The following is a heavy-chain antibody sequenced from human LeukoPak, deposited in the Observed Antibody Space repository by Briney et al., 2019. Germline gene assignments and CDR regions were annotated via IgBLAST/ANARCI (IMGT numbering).Heavy chain of an antibody. CDR1: GYSFTSYW. V-gene: IGHV5-51*01. CDR3: ARRIAAAGPLYYYYGTDV. D-gene: IGHD6-13*01. Sequence: GESLKISCKGSGYSFTSYWIGWVRQMPGKGLEWMGIIYPGDSDTRYSPSFQGQVTISADKSISTAYLQWSSLKASDTAMYYCARRIAAAGPLYYYYGTDVWGQGTTVTVSS. CDR2: IYPGDSDT. J-gene: IGHJ6*02.